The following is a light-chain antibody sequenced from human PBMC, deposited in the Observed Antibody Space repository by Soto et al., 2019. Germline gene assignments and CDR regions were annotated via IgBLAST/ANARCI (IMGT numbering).Light chain of an antibody. V-gene: IGKV3-20*01. Sequence: ETVLTQSPDTLSLSPGESATLSCRASQSVSSRYLAWYQQKPGRAPRLLIYGASYRATGIPDRFSGSGSGTDFTLTISRLEPEDFAVFYCQQYDDSITFGQGTRLEIE. J-gene: IGKJ5*01. CDR2: GAS. CDR1: QSVSSRY. CDR3: QQYDDSIT.